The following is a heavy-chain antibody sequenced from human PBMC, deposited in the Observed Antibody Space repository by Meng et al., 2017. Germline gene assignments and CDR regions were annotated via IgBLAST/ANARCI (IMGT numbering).Heavy chain of an antibody. V-gene: IGHV3-53*02. CDR1: GVSVTTSY. Sequence: EVQLAETGGGLFQPGGSLGLSCTAAGVSVTTSYMSWVRQAPGKGLEWVSVIYSGGSTYYADSVKGRFSISRDNSKNTLYLQMNSLRAEDTAVYFCARDSSSGWYHNYWGQGTLVTVSS. J-gene: IGHJ4*02. CDR2: IYSGGST. D-gene: IGHD6-19*01. CDR3: ARDSSSGWYHNY.